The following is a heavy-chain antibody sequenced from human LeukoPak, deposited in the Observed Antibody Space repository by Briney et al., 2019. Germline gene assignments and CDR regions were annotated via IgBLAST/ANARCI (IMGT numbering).Heavy chain of an antibody. V-gene: IGHV4-4*02. D-gene: IGHD5-24*01. Sequence: SGTLSLTCAVSGGSISSSNWWSWVRQPPGKGLEWIGEIYHSGSTNYNPSLKSRVTISVDKSKNQFSLKLSSVTAADTAVYYCASPRGGYNLGDAFDIWGQGTMVTVSS. J-gene: IGHJ3*02. CDR1: GGSISSSNW. CDR2: IYHSGST. CDR3: ASPRGGYNLGDAFDI.